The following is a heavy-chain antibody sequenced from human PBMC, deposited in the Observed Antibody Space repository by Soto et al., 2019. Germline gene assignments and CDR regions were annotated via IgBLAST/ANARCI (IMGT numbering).Heavy chain of an antibody. CDR1: GFTFSSYG. V-gene: IGHV3-33*01. CDR2: IWYDGSNK. CDR3: AREQQLVPDWFDP. J-gene: IGHJ5*02. Sequence: GGSLRLSCAASGFTFSSYGMHWVRQAPGKGLEWVAVIWYDGSNKYYADSVKGRFTISRDNSKNTLYLQMNSLRAEDTAVYYCAREQQLVPDWFDPWGQGTLVTVSS. D-gene: IGHD6-13*01.